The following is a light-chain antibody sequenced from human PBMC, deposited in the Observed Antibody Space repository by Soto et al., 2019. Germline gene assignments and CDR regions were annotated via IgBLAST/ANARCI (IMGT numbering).Light chain of an antibody. J-gene: IGKJ1*01. V-gene: IGKV3-20*01. CDR1: QSVSSSY. CDR2: GAS. CDR3: QQYGSSLWT. Sequence: EIVLTQSPGTLSVSPGERATLSCRASQSVSSSYLAWYQQKPGQAPRLLIYGASSRATGIPDRFSGSGSGTDFTLTISRLEPDDFEVYYCQQYGSSLWTFGKGTKGDI.